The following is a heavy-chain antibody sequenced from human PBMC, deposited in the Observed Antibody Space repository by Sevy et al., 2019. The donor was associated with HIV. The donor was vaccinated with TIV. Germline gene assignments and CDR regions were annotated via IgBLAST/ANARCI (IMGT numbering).Heavy chain of an antibody. CDR2: IISESNSHAT. CDR3: TRHRLSMVRGIIMAHYFDY. CDR1: RFTFSGSA. J-gene: IGHJ4*01. Sequence: GGSLRLSCAASRFTFSGSAIHWVRQASGKGLEWVGRIISESNSHATAYAASVKGRFTISRDDSKNTAYLQMNSLKTEDTAVYYCTRHRLSMVRGIIMAHYFDYWGPGTLVTVSS. D-gene: IGHD3-10*01. V-gene: IGHV3-73*01.